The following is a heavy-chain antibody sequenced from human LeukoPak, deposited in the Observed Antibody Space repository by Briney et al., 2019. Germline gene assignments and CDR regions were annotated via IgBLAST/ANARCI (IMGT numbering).Heavy chain of an antibody. CDR1: GGSISSYY. CDR3: ARSPYSSSWYGGFGD. CDR2: IYYSGST. Sequence: SETLSLTCTVSGGSISSYYWSWIRQPPGKGLEWIGYIYYSGSTNYNPSLKSRVTISVDTSKNQFSLKLSSVTAADTAVYYCARSPYSSSWYGGFGDWCQGTLVTVSS. V-gene: IGHV4-59*01. J-gene: IGHJ4*02. D-gene: IGHD6-13*01.